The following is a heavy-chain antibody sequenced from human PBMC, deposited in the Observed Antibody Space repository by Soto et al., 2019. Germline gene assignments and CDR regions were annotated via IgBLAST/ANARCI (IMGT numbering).Heavy chain of an antibody. CDR3: ARDNSYARVV. J-gene: IGHJ6*02. D-gene: IGHD1-20*01. CDR2: INADGSTT. Sequence: EVQLVESGGGLVQPGGSLRLSCAASGFTFRTRWMHWVRQAPGKGLVWVSYINADGSTTNYADSERGRFTISRDNAKNMLYLQMNSLRSEDTAVYYCARDNSYARVVWGQGTTVTVSS. CDR1: GFTFRTRW. V-gene: IGHV3-74*01.